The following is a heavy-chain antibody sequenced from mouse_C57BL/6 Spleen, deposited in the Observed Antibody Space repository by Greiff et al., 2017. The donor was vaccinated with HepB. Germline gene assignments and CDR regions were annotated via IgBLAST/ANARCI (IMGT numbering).Heavy chain of an antibody. Sequence: VQLQQSGPGLVKPSQSLSLTCSVTGYSITSGYYWYWIRQFPGNKLEWMGYISYDGSNNYNPTLNNRISITRDTSKNQFFLKLTSVTTEDAATYYCARVAYEAMDYWGQGTSVTVSS. CDR1: GYSITSGYY. D-gene: IGHD1-1*01. CDR3: ARVAYEAMDY. J-gene: IGHJ4*01. V-gene: IGHV3-6*01. CDR2: ISYDGSN.